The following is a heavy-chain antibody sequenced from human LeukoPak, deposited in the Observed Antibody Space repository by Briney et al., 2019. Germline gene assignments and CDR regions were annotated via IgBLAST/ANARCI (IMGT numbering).Heavy chain of an antibody. CDR1: GGSISSYY. Sequence: SETLSLTCTVSGGSISSYYWSWIRRPPGKGLEWIGYIYYSGGTNYNPSLKSRVTISVDTSKNQFSLKLSSVTAADTAVYYCARDYSSSWSGRKGIDYWGQGTLVTVSS. CDR3: ARDYSSSWSGRKGIDY. D-gene: IGHD6-13*01. V-gene: IGHV4-59*01. J-gene: IGHJ4*02. CDR2: IYYSGGT.